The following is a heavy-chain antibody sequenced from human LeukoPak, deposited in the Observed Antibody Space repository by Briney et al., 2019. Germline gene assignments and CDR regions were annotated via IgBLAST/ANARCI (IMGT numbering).Heavy chain of an antibody. Sequence: PGVPLRLSCVGSGFTFSDYYMSWIRQVPGKGLEWVSYISNDSVDKYYVDSVRGRFTISRDNAKKSMYLQMSGLRVEDTAVYYCARRDWVSGAVRAFDIWGQGTMVTVSS. CDR1: GFTFSDYY. V-gene: IGHV3-11*04. D-gene: IGHD3-3*01. J-gene: IGHJ3*02. CDR3: ARRDWVSGAVRAFDI. CDR2: ISNDSVDK.